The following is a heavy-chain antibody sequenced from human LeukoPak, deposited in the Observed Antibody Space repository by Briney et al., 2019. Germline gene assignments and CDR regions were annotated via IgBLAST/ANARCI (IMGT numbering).Heavy chain of an antibody. D-gene: IGHD4-23*01. V-gene: IGHV3-30*14. CDR3: AGYGGFSK. J-gene: IGHJ4*02. CDR1: GFTFTTFP. CDR2: IPYDGTDK. Sequence: GGSLRLSCAASGFTFTTFPMHWVRQPPGKGLEWVAVIPYDGTDKYYADSVKGRFTISRDNSKNTVYLQMNSLRAEDMAIYYCAGYGGFSKWGQGTHVTVSS.